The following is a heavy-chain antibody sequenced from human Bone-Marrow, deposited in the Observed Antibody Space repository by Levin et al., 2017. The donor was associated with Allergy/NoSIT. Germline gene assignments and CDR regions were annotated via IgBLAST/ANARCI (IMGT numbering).Heavy chain of an antibody. CDR2: IWFDGSHE. J-gene: IGHJ4*02. D-gene: IGHD4-17*01. Sequence: LSLTCAASGFTFSRYGFHWVRQAPGKGLEWVAVIWFDGSHEYYADSVKGRFTISRDSSKNTVYLQVNSLRAEDTGVYYCTRDQGYDGDYFFDYWGQGTLVTVSS. CDR1: GFTFSRYG. CDR3: TRDQGYDGDYFFDY. V-gene: IGHV3-33*01.